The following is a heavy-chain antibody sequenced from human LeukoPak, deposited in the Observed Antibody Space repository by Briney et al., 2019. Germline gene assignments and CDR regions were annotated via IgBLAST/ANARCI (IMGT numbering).Heavy chain of an antibody. J-gene: IGHJ4*02. D-gene: IGHD4-11*01. CDR1: GGSISSSSYY. V-gene: IGHV4-39*07. CDR3: ARDFMPNYSNYKTLGY. CDR2: IYYSGST. Sequence: SETLSLTCTVSGGSISSSSYYWGWIRQPPGKGLEWIGSIYYSGSTYYNPSLKSRVTISVDTSKNQFSLKLSSVTAEDTAVYYCARDFMPNYSNYKTLGYWGQGTLVTVSS.